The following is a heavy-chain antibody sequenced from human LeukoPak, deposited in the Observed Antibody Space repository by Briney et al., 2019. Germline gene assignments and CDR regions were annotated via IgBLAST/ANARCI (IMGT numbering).Heavy chain of an antibody. V-gene: IGHV4-39*07. CDR2: IYHSGST. CDR3: ARAGYGDYGEPDAFDI. D-gene: IGHD4-17*01. J-gene: IGHJ3*02. Sequence: PSETLSLTCTVSGGSITISNYYWAWIRQPPGKGLEWIGEIYHSGSTNYNPSLKSRVTISVDKSKNQFSLKLSSVTAADTAVYYCARAGYGDYGEPDAFDIWGQGTMVTVSS. CDR1: GGSITISNYY.